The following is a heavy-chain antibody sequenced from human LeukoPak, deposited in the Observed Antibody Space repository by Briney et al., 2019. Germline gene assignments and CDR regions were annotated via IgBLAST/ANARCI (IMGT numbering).Heavy chain of an antibody. V-gene: IGHV1-2*02. CDR2: INPNSGGT. CDR1: GYTFTGYY. J-gene: IGHJ4*02. Sequence: ASVKASCKASGYTFTGYYMHWVRQAPGQGLEWMGWINPNSGGTNYAQKFQGRVTMTRDTSISTAYMELSRLRSDDTAVYYCARVSGSGWYRRFDYWGQGTLVTVSS. D-gene: IGHD6-19*01. CDR3: ARVSGSGWYRRFDY.